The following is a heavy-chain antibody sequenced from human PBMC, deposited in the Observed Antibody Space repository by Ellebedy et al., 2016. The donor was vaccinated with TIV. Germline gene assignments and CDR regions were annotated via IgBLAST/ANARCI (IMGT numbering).Heavy chain of an antibody. D-gene: IGHD3-10*01. CDR2: ISAYNGKT. V-gene: IGHV1-18*01. J-gene: IGHJ4*02. CDR3: ARENYYGSRRFDY. CDR1: GYTFSDYG. Sequence: AASVNVSCKASGYTFSDYGITWVRQAPGQGLEWMGWISAYNGKTDFAQMFQGRITLTTHTSTSTAYMDLRSLASDDTAVYYCARENYYGSRRFDYWGQGTLVTVSS.